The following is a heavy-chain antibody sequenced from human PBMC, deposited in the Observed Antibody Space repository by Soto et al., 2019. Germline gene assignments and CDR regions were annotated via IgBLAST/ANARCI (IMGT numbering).Heavy chain of an antibody. CDR3: ARREIQGPIDY. CDR1: GYSISSSNW. V-gene: IGHV4-28*01. CDR2: IYYSGTT. Sequence: SETLSLTCAVSGYSISSSNWWGWIRQPPGKGLEWIGYIYYSGTTYYNPSLKSRVTMSVDTSKNQFSLKLTSVTAVDTAVYYCARREIQGPIDYWGQGNLVTISS. D-gene: IGHD1-26*01. J-gene: IGHJ4*02.